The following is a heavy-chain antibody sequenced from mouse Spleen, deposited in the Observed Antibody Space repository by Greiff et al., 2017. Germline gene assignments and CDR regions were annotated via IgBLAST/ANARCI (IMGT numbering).Heavy chain of an antibody. D-gene: IGHD1-1*01. CDR1: GYTFTDYN. Sequence: EVQLQQSGPELVKPGASVKIPCKASGYTFTDYNMDWVKQSHGKSLEWIGDINPNNGGTIYNQKFKGKATLTVDKSSSTAYMELRSLTSEDTAVYYCAREGDYYDGSYGWFAYWGQGTLVTVSA. J-gene: IGHJ3*01. CDR2: INPNNGGT. CDR3: AREGDYYDGSYGWFAY. V-gene: IGHV1-18*01.